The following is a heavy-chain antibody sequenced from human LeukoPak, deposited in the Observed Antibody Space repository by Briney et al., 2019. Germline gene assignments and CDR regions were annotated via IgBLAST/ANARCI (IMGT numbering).Heavy chain of an antibody. J-gene: IGHJ4*02. Sequence: SVKVSCKASGYTFTSYGISWVRQAPGQGLEWMGGIIPIFGTTNYAQKFQGRVTITTDESTSTAYMELSSLRSEDTAVYYCARGGNYYDSSGYLFDYRGQGTLVTVSS. V-gene: IGHV1-69*05. CDR2: IIPIFGTT. D-gene: IGHD3-22*01. CDR1: GYTFTSYG. CDR3: ARGGNYYDSSGYLFDY.